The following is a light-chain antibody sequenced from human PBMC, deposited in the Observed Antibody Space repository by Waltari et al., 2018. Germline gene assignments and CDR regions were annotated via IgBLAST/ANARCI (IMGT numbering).Light chain of an antibody. CDR1: SSDVGVYNY. Sequence: QSALTQPASVSGSPGQSITISCTGSSSDVGVYNYVSWYQQHPGKAPKLLIYEVSYRPSGVSYRFSGSKSGNPASLTLSGLQAEDEADYYCSSYTTSSTRVVFGGGTTVTVL. J-gene: IGLJ2*01. CDR2: EVS. CDR3: SSYTTSSTRVV. V-gene: IGLV2-14*01.